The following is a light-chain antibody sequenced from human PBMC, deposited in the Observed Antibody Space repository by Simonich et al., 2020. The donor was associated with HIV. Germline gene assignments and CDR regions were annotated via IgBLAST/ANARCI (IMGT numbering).Light chain of an antibody. J-gene: IGKJ4*01. CDR3: LHHNSCLS. CDR1: QGMSRY. CDR2: SAS. Sequence: DIQMTQSPSAMSASVRDRVTITCRASQGMSRYVAWLQQRPGKVPKRLIFSASKLQSGVPSTFSGSGSGTDFTLTISSLQPEDLPSYFCLHHNSCLSFGGGTKVEI. V-gene: IGKV1-17*03.